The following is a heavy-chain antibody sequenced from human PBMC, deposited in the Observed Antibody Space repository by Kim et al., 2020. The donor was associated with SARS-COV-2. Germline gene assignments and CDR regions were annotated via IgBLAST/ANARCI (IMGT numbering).Heavy chain of an antibody. V-gene: IGHV3-74*01. CDR3: ARRGGVTHRDRHFDS. D-gene: IGHD2-21*02. J-gene: IGHJ4*02. Sequence: GGSLRLSCAASGFTFSSYWMHWVRQVPGKRLVWVSRISNHGNITTYADSVKGRFTISRDNAKNTLYLQMNSLRADDTAVYYCARRGGVTHRDRHFDSWGQGTLVTVSS. CDR1: GFTFSSYW. CDR2: ISNHGNIT.